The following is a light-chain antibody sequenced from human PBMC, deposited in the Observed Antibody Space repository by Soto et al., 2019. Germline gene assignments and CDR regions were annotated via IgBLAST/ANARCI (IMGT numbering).Light chain of an antibody. CDR2: EGV. CDR1: ASSIGGYNL. J-gene: IGLJ1*01. V-gene: IGLV2-23*01. CDR3: CSYVGATTYV. Sequence: QSALTQPASVSGSPGQSITITCTGSASSIGGYNLVSWYQHHAGKAPKVIIYEGVKRPSGVSNRFSGFKSGTTASLTISGLQAEDEADYYSCSYVGATTYVFGSGTKLTVL.